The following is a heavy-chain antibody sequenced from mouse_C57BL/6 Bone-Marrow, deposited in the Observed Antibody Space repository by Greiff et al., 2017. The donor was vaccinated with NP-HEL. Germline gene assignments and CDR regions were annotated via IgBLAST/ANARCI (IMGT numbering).Heavy chain of an antibody. J-gene: IGHJ2*01. V-gene: IGHV5-6*01. CDR1: GFTFSSYG. D-gene: IGHD2-4*01. CDR3: ARHGTFYYDFPFDY. Sequence: EVKLVESGGDLVKPGGSLKLSCAASGFTFSSYGMSWVRQTPDKRLEWVATISSGGSYTYYPDSVKGRFTISRDNAKNTLYLQMSSLKSEDTAMYYCARHGTFYYDFPFDYWGQGTTLTVSS. CDR2: ISSGGSYT.